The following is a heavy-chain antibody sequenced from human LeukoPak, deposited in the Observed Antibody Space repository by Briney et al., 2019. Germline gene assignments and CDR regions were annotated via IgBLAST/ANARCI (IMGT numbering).Heavy chain of an antibody. Sequence: KASETLSLTCAVYGGSFSGYYWSWIRQPPGKGLEWIGEINHSGSTNYNPSLKSRVTISVDTSKNQFSLKLSSVTAADTAVYYCARLKSKNYYGSGRIGWFDPWGQGTLVTVSS. CDR3: ARLKSKNYYGSGRIGWFDP. CDR2: INHSGST. J-gene: IGHJ5*02. V-gene: IGHV4-34*01. CDR1: GGSFSGYY. D-gene: IGHD3-10*01.